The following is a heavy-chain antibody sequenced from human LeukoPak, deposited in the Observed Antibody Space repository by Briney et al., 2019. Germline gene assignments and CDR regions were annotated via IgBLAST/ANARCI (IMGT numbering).Heavy chain of an antibody. Sequence: PGRSLRLSCAASGFTFSSYAMSWVRQAPGKGLEWVSAISGSGAGTYYADSVKGRFTISRDNSKNTLYLQMNSLRAEDTAVYYCARDRAIAARLGENGMDVWGQGTTVTVSS. CDR1: GFTFSSYA. CDR3: ARDRAIAARLGENGMDV. J-gene: IGHJ6*02. V-gene: IGHV3-23*01. D-gene: IGHD6-6*01. CDR2: ISGSGAGT.